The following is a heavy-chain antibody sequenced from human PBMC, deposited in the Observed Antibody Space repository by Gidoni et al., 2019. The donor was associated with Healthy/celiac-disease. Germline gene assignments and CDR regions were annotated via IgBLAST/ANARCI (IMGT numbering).Heavy chain of an antibody. V-gene: IGHV4-39*01. CDR2: IYYSGST. Sequence: QLQLQESGPGLVKPSETLSLTCTVSGGSISSSSYYWGWIRQPPGKGLEWIGSIYYSGSTYYNPSLKSRVTISVDTSKNQFSLKLSSVTAADTAVYYCARHHSLLGELLDYWGQGTLVTVSS. CDR1: GGSISSSSYY. D-gene: IGHD3-10*01. CDR3: ARHHSLLGELLDY. J-gene: IGHJ4*02.